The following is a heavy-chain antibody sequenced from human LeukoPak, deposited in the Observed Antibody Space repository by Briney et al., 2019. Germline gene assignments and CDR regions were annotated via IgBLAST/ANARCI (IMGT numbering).Heavy chain of an antibody. J-gene: IGHJ4*02. Sequence: SQTLSLTCTVSGGSISSGDYYWSWIRQPPGKGLEWIGYIYYSGSTYYNASLKSRVTISVDTSKNQFSLKLSSVTAADTAVYYCARDTHYYDSSGADYWGQGTLVTVSS. CDR1: GGSISSGDYY. D-gene: IGHD3-22*01. CDR3: ARDTHYYDSSGADY. V-gene: IGHV4-30-4*01. CDR2: IYYSGST.